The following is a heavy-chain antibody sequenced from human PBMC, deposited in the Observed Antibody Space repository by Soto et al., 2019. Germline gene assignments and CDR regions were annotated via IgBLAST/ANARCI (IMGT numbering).Heavy chain of an antibody. CDR3: ARSLGQSPPDY. CDR1: GFSLSTRGVA. V-gene: IGHV2-5*02. CDR2: IYWDDDK. D-gene: IGHD3-10*01. J-gene: IGHJ4*02. Sequence: GSGPTLVNPXETLTLTCSFSGFSLSTRGVAVGWLRQPPGKALEWLTLIYWDDDKRFSPSLKSRLTITRDTSKNQVVLIMTDMDPVDTATYFCARSLGQSPPDYWGQGTLVTVSS.